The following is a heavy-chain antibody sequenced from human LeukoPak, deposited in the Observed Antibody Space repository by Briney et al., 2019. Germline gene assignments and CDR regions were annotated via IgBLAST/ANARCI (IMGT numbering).Heavy chain of an antibody. J-gene: IGHJ6*03. CDR3: AKERRGYYMDV. Sequence: GGSLRLSCAASGFNFGHYAMQWVRQAPGKGLEWVSLIGWDASGTYYADSVKGRFTISRDNSKNSLSLQMNSLRPEDTALYYCAKERRGYYMDVWGKGTTVTVSS. CDR2: IGWDASGT. D-gene: IGHD3-10*01. V-gene: IGHV3-43D*03. CDR1: GFNFGHYA.